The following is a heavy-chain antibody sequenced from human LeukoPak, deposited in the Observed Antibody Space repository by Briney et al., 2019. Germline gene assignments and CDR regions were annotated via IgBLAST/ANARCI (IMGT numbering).Heavy chain of an antibody. CDR3: ARDRSSGWYLTPGFDP. J-gene: IGHJ5*02. CDR2: ISSSGTTI. V-gene: IGHV3-48*03. CDR1: GFSFSNYE. D-gene: IGHD6-19*01. Sequence: GGSLRLSCAASGFSFSNYEMNWVRQAPGKGLEWVSYISSSGTTIHYADSVKGRFTISRDNAKNALYLQINSLRAEDTAVYYCARDRSSGWYLTPGFDPWGQGTLVTVSS.